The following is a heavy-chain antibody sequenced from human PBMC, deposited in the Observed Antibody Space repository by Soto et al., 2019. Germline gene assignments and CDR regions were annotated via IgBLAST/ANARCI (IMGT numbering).Heavy chain of an antibody. CDR2: LYHSGTT. Sequence: SETLSLTCTVSGDSIKNYFWSWVRQPPGKGLEWIGHLYHSGTTNYSPALKSRVTMSIDQSKNQFSLSLNSVTAADTAVYFCARGPGYCTNGVCPIFDFWGQGIPVTVSS. CDR3: ARGPGYCTNGVCPIFDF. J-gene: IGHJ4*02. CDR1: GDSIKNYF. V-gene: IGHV4-59*01. D-gene: IGHD2-8*01.